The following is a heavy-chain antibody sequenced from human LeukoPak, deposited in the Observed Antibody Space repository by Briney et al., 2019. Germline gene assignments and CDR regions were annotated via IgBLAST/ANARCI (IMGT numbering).Heavy chain of an antibody. Sequence: GSLRLSCAASAFTFTNYWMSWVRQAPGKGLEWVANIKEDGSEKYYVDSVKGRFTISRDIAKNSLYLQMNSLRAEDTAVYYCVRDNCTGTSCHHFDYWGQGTLVTVSS. D-gene: IGHD2-2*01. J-gene: IGHJ4*02. V-gene: IGHV3-7*01. CDR2: IKEDGSEK. CDR3: VRDNCTGTSCHHFDY. CDR1: AFTFTNYW.